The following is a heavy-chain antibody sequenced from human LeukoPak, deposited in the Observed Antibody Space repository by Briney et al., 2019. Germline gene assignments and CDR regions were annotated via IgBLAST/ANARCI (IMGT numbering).Heavy chain of an antibody. CDR2: TRNKANSYIT. D-gene: IGHD4-17*01. CDR3: VRCLTYYYYMDV. J-gene: IGHJ6*03. Sequence: QAGGSLRLSCAASGFTLSDHYMDWVRQAPGKGLEWVGRTRNKANSYITGFAASVKGRFTISRDDSKNSLHLQMNSLKTEDTAVYYCVRCLTYYYYMDVWGKGTTVTVSS. CDR1: GFTLSDHY. V-gene: IGHV3-72*01.